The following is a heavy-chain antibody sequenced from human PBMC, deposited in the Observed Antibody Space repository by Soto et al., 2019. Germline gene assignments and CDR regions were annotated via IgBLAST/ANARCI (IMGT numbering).Heavy chain of an antibody. CDR2: INVCGGNT. CDR1: GYTFTSYG. J-gene: IGHJ4*02. CDR3: ARNSGSYKPGDY. V-gene: IGHV1-46*01. D-gene: IGHD1-26*01. Sequence: GASVKVSCKASGYTFTSYGISWVRQAPGQGLEWMGIINVCGGNTSYAQKFQGRVTMTRDTSTSTVYMELSSLRSEDTAVYYCARNSGSYKPGDYWGQGTLVTVSS.